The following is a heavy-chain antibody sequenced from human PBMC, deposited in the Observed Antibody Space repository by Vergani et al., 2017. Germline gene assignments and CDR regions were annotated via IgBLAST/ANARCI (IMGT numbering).Heavy chain of an antibody. Sequence: HVQMVESGGGVVQPGRSLRLSCAVSGFRFSDYGMHWVRQAPGRGLAWVALISYDCDTTYYEDSVKGRFTISRDNSKNTLFLQMHSLIVEDTALYYCAKFPLNITTPDRGDLWGQGSLVTVSS. D-gene: IGHD1-1*01. CDR1: GFRFSDYG. V-gene: IGHV3-30*18. J-gene: IGHJ4*02. CDR2: ISYDCDTT. CDR3: AKFPLNITTPDRGDL.